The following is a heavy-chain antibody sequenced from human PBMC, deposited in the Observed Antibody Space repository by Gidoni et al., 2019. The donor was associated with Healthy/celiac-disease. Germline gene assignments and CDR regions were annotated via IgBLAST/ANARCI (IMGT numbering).Heavy chain of an antibody. V-gene: IGHV5-51*01. CDR3: ARLPSTYYYDSSGHDAFDI. CDR1: GYSFTIYW. CDR2: IYPGDSDT. Sequence: DVQLVQSGAEVKKPGESLTISCKGSGYSFTIYWIGWVRQMPGKGMEWMGIIYPGDSDTRYSPSFQGQVTISADKSISTAYLQWSSLKASDTAMYYCARLPSTYYYDSSGHDAFDIWGQGTMVTVSS. J-gene: IGHJ3*02. D-gene: IGHD3-22*01.